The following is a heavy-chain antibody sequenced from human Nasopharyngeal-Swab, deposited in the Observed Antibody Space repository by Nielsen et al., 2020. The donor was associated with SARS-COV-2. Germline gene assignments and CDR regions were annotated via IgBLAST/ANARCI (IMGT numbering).Heavy chain of an antibody. J-gene: IGHJ6*03. V-gene: IGHV3-7*03. CDR3: ARGEWGSSWPHADYYYMDV. D-gene: IGHD6-13*01. CDR1: GFTFSSYW. CDR2: IKQDGSEK. Sequence: GESLKISCAASGFTFSSYWMSWVRQAPGKGLEWVTNIKQDGSEKYYVDSVKGRFTISRDNAKNSLYLQMNSLRAEDTAVYYCARGEWGSSWPHADYYYMDVWGKGTTVTVSS.